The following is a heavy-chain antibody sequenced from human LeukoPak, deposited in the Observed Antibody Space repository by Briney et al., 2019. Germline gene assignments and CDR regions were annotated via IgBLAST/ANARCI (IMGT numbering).Heavy chain of an antibody. CDR2: IYTSGST. CDR3: AREGDYGSGSYYKGSYNWFDP. J-gene: IGHJ5*02. D-gene: IGHD3-10*01. CDR1: GGSISSGSYY. V-gene: IGHV4-61*02. Sequence: SETLSPTCTVSGGSISSGSYYWSWIRQPAGKGLEWIGRIYTSGSTNYNPSLKSRVTISVDTSKNQFSLKLSSVTAADTAVYYCAREGDYGSGSYYKGSYNWFDPWGQGTLVTVSS.